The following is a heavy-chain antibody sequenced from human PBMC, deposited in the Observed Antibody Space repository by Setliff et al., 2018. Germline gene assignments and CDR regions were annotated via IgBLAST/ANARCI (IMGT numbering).Heavy chain of an antibody. Sequence: GASVKVSCKASGGTFTTYAITWVRQAPGQGLEWMGGIILRFSTANIAQNFQGRVTISADESTSTVYMELSSLRSEDTAVYYCARTARPNRYYNYMDVWGKGTKVTVSS. J-gene: IGHJ6*03. CDR3: ARTARPNRYYNYMDV. CDR2: IILRFSTA. CDR1: GGTFTTYA. V-gene: IGHV1-69*13. D-gene: IGHD3-9*01.